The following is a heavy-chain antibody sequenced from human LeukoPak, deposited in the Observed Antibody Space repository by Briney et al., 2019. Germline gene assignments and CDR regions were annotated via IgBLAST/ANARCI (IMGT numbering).Heavy chain of an antibody. CDR2: IYYSGST. Sequence: SQTLSLTCTVSGGSISSGDYYWSWIRQPPGKGLEWIGYIYYSGSTYYNPSLKSRVTISVDTSKNQFSLKLSSVTAADTAVYYCARLEYCSSTSCYPFYYYMDVWGKGTTVTVSS. CDR1: GGSISSGDYY. J-gene: IGHJ6*03. CDR3: ARLEYCSSTSCYPFYYYMDV. D-gene: IGHD2-2*01. V-gene: IGHV4-30-4*08.